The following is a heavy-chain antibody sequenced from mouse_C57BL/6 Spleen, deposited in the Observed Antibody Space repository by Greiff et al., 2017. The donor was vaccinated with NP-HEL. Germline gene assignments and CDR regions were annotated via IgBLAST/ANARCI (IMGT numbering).Heavy chain of an antibody. J-gene: IGHJ2*01. CDR1: GYTFTDYN. CDR2: INPNNGGT. D-gene: IGHD4-1*01. CDR3: ARRLTGANYFDY. Sequence: EVQLQQSGPELVKPGASVKIPCKASGYTFTDYNMDWVKQSHGKSLEWIGDINPNNGGTIYNQKFKGKATLTVDKSSSTAYMELRSLTAEDTAVYYCARRLTGANYFDYRGQGTTLTVAS. V-gene: IGHV1-18*01.